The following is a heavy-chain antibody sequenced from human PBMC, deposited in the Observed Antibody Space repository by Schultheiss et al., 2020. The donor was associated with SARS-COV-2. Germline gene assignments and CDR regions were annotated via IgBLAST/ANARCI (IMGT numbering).Heavy chain of an antibody. CDR3: ARVQSSSSVAPDWFDP. CDR1: GGSFSGYY. J-gene: IGHJ5*02. CDR2: TSGSGSI. Sequence: GSLRLSCAVYGGSFSGYYWSWIRQPPGKGLEWIGHTSGSGSINYNPSLESRVTMSVDTSKNQFSLKLSSVTAADTAVYYCARVQSSSSVAPDWFDPWGQGTLVTVSS. D-gene: IGHD6-6*01. V-gene: IGHV4-34*01.